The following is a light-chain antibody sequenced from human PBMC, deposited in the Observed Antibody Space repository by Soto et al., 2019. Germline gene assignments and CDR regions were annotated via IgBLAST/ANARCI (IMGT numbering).Light chain of an antibody. CDR1: QSVTSDY. V-gene: IGKV3-20*01. Sequence: EIVLTQSPGTLSLSPGDRATLSCRASQSVTSDYLAWYQQKPGQAPRLLIYGASIRATGIPDRFSGSGSGKDFTLTISRLEPEDFAMDHCQQYGNSPRVTFGGGTKVEIK. J-gene: IGKJ4*01. CDR3: QQYGNSPRVT. CDR2: GAS.